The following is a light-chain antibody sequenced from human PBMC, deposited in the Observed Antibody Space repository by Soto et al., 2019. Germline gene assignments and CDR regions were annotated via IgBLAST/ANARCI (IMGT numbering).Light chain of an antibody. CDR2: DVS. CDR3: NSYTSSSTYV. J-gene: IGLJ1*01. Sequence: QCVLTRPASVSGAAGEGITTSCTGTSSDVGGYNYVSWYQQHPGKAPKLMIYDVSNRPSGVSNRFSGSKSGNTASLTISGLQAEDEADYYCNSYTSSSTYVFGTGTKVTVL. CDR1: SSDVGGYNY. V-gene: IGLV2-14*01.